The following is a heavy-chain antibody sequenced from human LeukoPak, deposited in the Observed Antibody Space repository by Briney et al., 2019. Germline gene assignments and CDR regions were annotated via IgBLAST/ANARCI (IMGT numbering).Heavy chain of an antibody. CDR1: GFTFSSYG. J-gene: IGHJ6*03. V-gene: IGHV3-30*02. Sequence: GGSLRLSCAASGFTFSSYGIHWVRQAPGKGLEWVAFIGYDGSNEYYADSVKGHFTISRDNSKNALYLQMNSLRPEDTAVYYCAKHPYGDYLTLFAYYYMDVWGKGTTVTVSS. D-gene: IGHD4-17*01. CDR3: AKHPYGDYLTLFAYYYMDV. CDR2: IGYDGSNE.